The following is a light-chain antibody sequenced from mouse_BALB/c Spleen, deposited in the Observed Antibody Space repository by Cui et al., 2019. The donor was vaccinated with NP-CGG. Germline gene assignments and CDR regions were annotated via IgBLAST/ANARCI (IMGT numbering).Light chain of an antibody. CDR3: ALWYSNHWV. CDR1: TGTVTTSNY. Sequence: QAVVTQASALTTSPGKTVTLTCRSSTGTVTTSNYANWVQEKPDHLFTGLIGGTNNRTPGVPPRFSGSLIGDKAALTITGAQTEDEAIYFCALWYSNHWVFGGGTKLTVL. CDR2: GTN. V-gene: IGLV1*01. J-gene: IGLJ1*01.